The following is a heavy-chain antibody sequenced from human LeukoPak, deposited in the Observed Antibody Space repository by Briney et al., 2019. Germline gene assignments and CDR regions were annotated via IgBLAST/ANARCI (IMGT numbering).Heavy chain of an antibody. CDR1: GFNFRTYW. CDR2: ISSDGSNT. J-gene: IGHJ6*04. CDR3: ARGYGADV. Sequence: PGGSLRLSCAASGFNFRTYWMHWVRQAPGKGLVWVSRISSDGSNTTYADSVKGRFTVSRDNAMNTLYLQMHSLRAEDTALYFCARGYGADVWGKGTMVTVSS. V-gene: IGHV3-74*01.